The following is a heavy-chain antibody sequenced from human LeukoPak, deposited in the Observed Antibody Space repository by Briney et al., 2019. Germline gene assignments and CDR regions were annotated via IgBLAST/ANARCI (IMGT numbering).Heavy chain of an antibody. Sequence: GGSLRLSCAVSGFTFRTYWMHWVRQVPGEGLVWVSRINEDGSITNYADSVKGRFSISRDNAKNTLYLQMNSLRAKDTAVYYCGRDLGGRSSYWGQGTLVTVSS. CDR1: GFTFRTYW. CDR2: INEDGSIT. J-gene: IGHJ4*02. V-gene: IGHV3-74*01. CDR3: GRDLGGRSSY. D-gene: IGHD1-26*01.